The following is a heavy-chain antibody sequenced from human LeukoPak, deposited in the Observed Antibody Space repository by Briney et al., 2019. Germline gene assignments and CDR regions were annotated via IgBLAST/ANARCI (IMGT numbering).Heavy chain of an antibody. CDR2: ISAYNGNT. V-gene: IGHV1-18*01. D-gene: IGHD3-3*01. J-gene: IGHJ4*02. CDR1: GYTFTSYG. CDR3: ARVGHRYYDFWSGYRLYYFDD. Sequence: VSVKVSCKASGYTFTSYGISWVRQAPGQGLEWMGWISAYNGNTNYAQKLQGRVTMTTDTSTSTAYMELRSLRSDDTAVYYCARVGHRYYDFWSGYRLYYFDDWGQGTLVTVSS.